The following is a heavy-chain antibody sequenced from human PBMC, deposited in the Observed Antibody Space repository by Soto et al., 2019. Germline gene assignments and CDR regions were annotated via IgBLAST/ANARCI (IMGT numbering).Heavy chain of an antibody. J-gene: IGHJ6*02. CDR3: SHLRTYPHNSGMDV. D-gene: IGHD3-16*02. V-gene: IGHV2-5*01. Sequence: QITLKESGPTLVTPTQTLTLACTFSGFSLSSEGGAVSWVRQPPGKALEWHTLIYWNDEMRYSPSLKCRLTITKDTHKNQVVLTMTNTDSGDTGPYYCSHLRTYPHNSGMDVWGQGTTVTVSS. CDR2: IYWNDEM. CDR1: GFSLSSEGGA.